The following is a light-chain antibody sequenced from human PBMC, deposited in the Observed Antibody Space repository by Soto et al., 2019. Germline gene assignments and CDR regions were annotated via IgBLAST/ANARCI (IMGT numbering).Light chain of an antibody. V-gene: IGLV2-14*01. CDR1: SSDVGGYNY. J-gene: IGLJ3*02. Sequence: QSALTQPASVSGSPGQSITISCTGTSSDVGGYNYVSWYQHHPGRAPKLMIYEVSNRPSGVSNRFSGSKSGNTASLTISGLQAEDEADYYCVSCTSSNTWVFGGGTKLTVL. CDR3: VSCTSSNTWV. CDR2: EVS.